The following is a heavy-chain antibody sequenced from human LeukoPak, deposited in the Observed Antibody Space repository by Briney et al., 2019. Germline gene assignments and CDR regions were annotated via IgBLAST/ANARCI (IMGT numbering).Heavy chain of an antibody. J-gene: IGHJ4*02. CDR3: ARYGGGDGFRWTFDY. D-gene: IGHD3-16*01. CDR1: LYTFSKNY. CDR2: IRPSGGNT. V-gene: IGHV1-46*01. Sequence: ASVKVSCEAPLYTFSKNYPGWVRHTPGQGLEWMGVIRPSGGNTDYAQKFQGRLTMTRDTSTSTVYMELSSLRSEDTAMYYCARYGGGDGFRWTFDYSGQGTLVTVSS.